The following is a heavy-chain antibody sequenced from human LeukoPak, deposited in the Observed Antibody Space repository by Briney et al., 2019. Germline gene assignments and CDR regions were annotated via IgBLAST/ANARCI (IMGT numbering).Heavy chain of an antibody. D-gene: IGHD4-11*01. J-gene: IGHJ5*02. Sequence: GGSLRLSCEACGFTFSHFGMHWVRQAPGKGLEWVAVIWSDATNEYYADSVKGRFTISRDNFKKTVSLQMNSLRGEDTAVYYCAKDAQSGFDYSNSLEHWGQGSLVIVSS. V-gene: IGHV3-33*06. CDR2: IWSDATNE. CDR3: AKDAQSGFDYSNSLEH. CDR1: GFTFSHFG.